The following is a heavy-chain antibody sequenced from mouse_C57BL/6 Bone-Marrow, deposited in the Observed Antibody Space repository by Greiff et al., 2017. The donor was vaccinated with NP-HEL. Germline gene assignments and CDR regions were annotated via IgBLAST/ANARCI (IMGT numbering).Heavy chain of an antibody. V-gene: IGHV1-59*01. CDR1: GYTFTSYW. D-gene: IGHD4-1*01. Sequence: QVQLQQPGAELVRPGTSVKLSCKASGYTFTSYWMHWVKQRPGQGLEWIGVIDPSDSYTNYNQKFKGKATLTVDTSSSTAYMQLSSLTSEDSAVYYCARLGLGGGDYWGQGTTLTVSS. CDR2: IDPSDSYT. CDR3: ARLGLGGGDY. J-gene: IGHJ2*01.